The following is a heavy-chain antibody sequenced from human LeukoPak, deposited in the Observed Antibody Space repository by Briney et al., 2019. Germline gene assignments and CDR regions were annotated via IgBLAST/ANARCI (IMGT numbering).Heavy chain of an antibody. CDR3: ARVSRITMVRGVYAFDI. V-gene: IGHV1-18*01. CDR2: ISAYNGNT. D-gene: IGHD3-10*01. CDR1: GYTFTSYG. J-gene: IGHJ3*02. Sequence: ASVKVSCKASGYTFTSYGISWVRQAPGQGLEWMGWISAYNGNTNYAQKLQGRVTMTIDTSTSTAYMELRSLRSDDTAVYYCARVSRITMVRGVYAFDIWGQGTMVTVSS.